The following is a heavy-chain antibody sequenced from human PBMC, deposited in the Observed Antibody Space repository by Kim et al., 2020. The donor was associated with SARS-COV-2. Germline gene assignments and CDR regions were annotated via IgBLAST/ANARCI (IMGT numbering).Heavy chain of an antibody. V-gene: IGHV3-30-3*01. CDR1: GSSI. D-gene: IGHD2-15*01. J-gene: IGHJ4*02. CDR2: MSFAVFST. CDR3: ATEGGTSGRCGYFDS. Sequence: GGSLRLSCWTSGSSIIHWVRQAPGKGLEWVAAMSFAVFSTYFVDSVKGRFTISRDDSKNAVYLELNSLRDEDSAVYYFATEGGTSGRCGYFDSWGQGTLVTVSS.